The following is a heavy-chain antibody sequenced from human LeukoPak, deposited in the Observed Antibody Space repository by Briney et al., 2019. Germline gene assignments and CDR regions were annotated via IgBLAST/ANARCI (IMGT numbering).Heavy chain of an antibody. CDR1: GGSISGYY. Sequence: PSETLSVSRTVSGGSISGYYWSWIGQPPCKGLEGMGSLYYGGSTNYNPSLKSRVIISVDTSKNQFSLKLNSVTAADTAMYYCARVETRAWSTSYYYYFHMDVWGKGTTVTISS. D-gene: IGHD2-2*01. CDR3: ARVETRAWSTSYYYYFHMDV. CDR2: LYYGGST. J-gene: IGHJ6*03. V-gene: IGHV4-59*01.